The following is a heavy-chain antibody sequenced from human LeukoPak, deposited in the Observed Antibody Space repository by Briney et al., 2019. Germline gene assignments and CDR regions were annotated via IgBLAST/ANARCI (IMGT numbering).Heavy chain of an antibody. CDR2: INAGNGNT. Sequence: ASVKVACKASVYTFTSYAMHWVRQAPGQRLEWMEWINAGNGNTKYSQKFQARVTIPRDTSASTAYLELSSLRSEDPAVYYCASVLSTRGLTIFGYWGQGTLVTVSS. CDR3: ASVLSTRGLTIFGY. D-gene: IGHD3-3*01. J-gene: IGHJ4*02. CDR1: VYTFTSYA. V-gene: IGHV1-3*01.